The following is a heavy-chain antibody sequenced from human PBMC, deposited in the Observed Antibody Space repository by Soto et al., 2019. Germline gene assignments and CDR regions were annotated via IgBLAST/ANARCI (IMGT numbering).Heavy chain of an antibody. Sequence: SETLSLTCAAYGGSFGYYYWSWIRQAPGKGLEWVGGVNQSCDTHYTPSLKRRVTMSLDTSNYHRSLKLESVTAADTVVYYGARGFHYGSGSFFYWGQGTLVSVSS. CDR3: ARGFHYGSGSFFY. CDR2: VNQSCDT. D-gene: IGHD3-10*01. V-gene: IGHV4-34*01. J-gene: IGHJ4*02. CDR1: GGSFGYYY.